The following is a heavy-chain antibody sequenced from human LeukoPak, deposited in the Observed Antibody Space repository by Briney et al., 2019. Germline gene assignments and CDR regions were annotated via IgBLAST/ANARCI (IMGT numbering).Heavy chain of an antibody. CDR1: GFTFEDYG. Sequence: GGSLRLSCAASGFTFEDYGMSWVRQAPGKGLEWVSVIYSGGSTYYADSVKGRFTISRDNSKNTLYLRMNSLRAEDTAVYYCASWWELPLNWGQGTLVTVSS. CDR2: IYSGGST. J-gene: IGHJ4*02. V-gene: IGHV3-53*01. D-gene: IGHD1-26*01. CDR3: ASWWELPLN.